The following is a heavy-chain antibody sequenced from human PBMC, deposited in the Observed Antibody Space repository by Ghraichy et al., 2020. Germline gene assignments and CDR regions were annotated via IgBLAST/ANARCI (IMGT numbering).Heavy chain of an antibody. CDR1: GYTFTSYG. D-gene: IGHD3-3*01. Sequence: ASVKVSCKASGYTFTSYGISWVRQAPGQGLEWMGWISAYNGHTNYAQKLQGRVTMTTDTSTSTAYMELRSLRSDDTAVYYCARDRPIFGVVKGPDHFDYWGQGTLVTVSS. CDR3: ARDRPIFGVVKGPDHFDY. CDR2: ISAYNGHT. J-gene: IGHJ4*02. V-gene: IGHV1-18*04.